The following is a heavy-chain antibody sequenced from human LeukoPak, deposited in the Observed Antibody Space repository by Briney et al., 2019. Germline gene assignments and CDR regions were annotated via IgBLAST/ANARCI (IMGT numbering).Heavy chain of an antibody. D-gene: IGHD3-16*02. CDR3: AREGGSSGGSRGNYYYGMDV. V-gene: IGHV3-30-3*01. CDR1: AFTFSSYA. Sequence: GGSLRLSCAASAFTFSSYAMHWVREAPGKGVEWVAVISYDGSNKYYADSVKGRFTISRDNSKNTLYLQMNSLRAEDTAVYYCAREGGSSGGSRGNYYYGMDVWGQGTTVTVSS. J-gene: IGHJ6*02. CDR2: ISYDGSNK.